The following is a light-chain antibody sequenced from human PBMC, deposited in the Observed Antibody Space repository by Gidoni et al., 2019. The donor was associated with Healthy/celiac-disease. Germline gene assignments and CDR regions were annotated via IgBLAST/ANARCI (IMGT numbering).Light chain of an antibody. J-gene: IGLJ3*02. CDR1: SSNIGSNT. Sequence: QSMLTQPPSASGTPGQRVTISCSGSSSNIGSNTVNWYQQLPGTAPKLLIYSNNQRPSGVPDRFSGSKSGTSASLAISGLQSEDEADYYCAAWDDRLNGVFGGGTKLTVL. CDR3: AAWDDRLNGV. CDR2: SNN. V-gene: IGLV1-44*01.